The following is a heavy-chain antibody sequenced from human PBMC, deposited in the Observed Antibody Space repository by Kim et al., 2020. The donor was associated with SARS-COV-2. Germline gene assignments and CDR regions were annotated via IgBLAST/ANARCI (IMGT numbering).Heavy chain of an antibody. Sequence: GGSLRLSCAASGFTGFTFTDAWMSWVRQAPGKGLEWLGRIKSQGGGGTTDYAAPVKGRVTISRDDSKNTLYLQINSLKTEDTAMYYCTVEKGPPRYWTDGVCGVGFALWGQGTQVTVSS. CDR1: GFTGFTFTDAW. CDR3: TVEKGPPRYWTDGVCGVGFAL. D-gene: IGHD1-1*01. CDR2: IKSQGGGGTT. J-gene: IGHJ4*01. V-gene: IGHV3-15*01.